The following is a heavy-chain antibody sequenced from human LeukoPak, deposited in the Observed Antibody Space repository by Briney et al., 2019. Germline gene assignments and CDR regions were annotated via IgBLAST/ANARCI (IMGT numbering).Heavy chain of an antibody. Sequence: SETLSLTCTVSGGSISSSSLYWSWIRQPPGKGLEWIGYIYYSGSTNYNPSLKSRVTISVDTSKNQFSLKLSSVTAADTAVYYCARDRGFLEWDDNWFDPWGQGTLVTVSS. V-gene: IGHV4-61*01. CDR1: GGSISSSSLY. CDR3: ARDRGFLEWDDNWFDP. D-gene: IGHD3-3*01. CDR2: IYYSGST. J-gene: IGHJ5*02.